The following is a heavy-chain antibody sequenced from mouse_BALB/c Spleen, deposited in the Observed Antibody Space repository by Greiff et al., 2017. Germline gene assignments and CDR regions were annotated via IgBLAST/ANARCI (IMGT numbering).Heavy chain of an antibody. V-gene: IGHV5-17*02. D-gene: IGHD1-2*01. CDR2: ISSGSSTI. Sequence: EVKLVESGGGLVQPGGSRKLSCAASGFTFSSFGMHWVRQAPEKGLEWVAYISSGSSTIYYADTVKGRFTISRDNPKNTLFLQMTSLRSEDTAMYYCARSGGVLRLHYAMDYWGQGTSVTVSS. J-gene: IGHJ4*01. CDR3: ARSGGVLRLHYAMDY. CDR1: GFTFSSFG.